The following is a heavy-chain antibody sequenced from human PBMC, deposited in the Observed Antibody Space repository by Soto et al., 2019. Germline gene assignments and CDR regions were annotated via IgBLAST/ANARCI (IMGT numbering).Heavy chain of an antibody. CDR2: MNPNSGNT. D-gene: IGHD6-19*01. J-gene: IGHJ3*02. Sequence: ASVKVSCKASGYTFTSYDINWVRQATGQGLGWMGWMNPNSGNTGYAQKFQGRVTMTRNTSISTAYMELSSLRSEDTAVYYCARALTPYSSGRYCAFDIWGQGTMVTVSS. V-gene: IGHV1-8*01. CDR3: ARALTPYSSGRYCAFDI. CDR1: GYTFTSYD.